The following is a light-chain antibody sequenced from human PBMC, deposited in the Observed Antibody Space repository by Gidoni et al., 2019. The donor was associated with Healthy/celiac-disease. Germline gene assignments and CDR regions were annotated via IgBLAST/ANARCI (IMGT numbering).Light chain of an antibody. CDR2: DVS. Sequence: QSGLTQPRSVSGAPGQSVTISCTGTSSDVGGYNYVSWYQQHPGKAPHLLIYDVSKRPSGVPDRFSGSKSGNTASLTISVLQAEDEADYYCCSYAGSYTLVFGGGTKLTVL. CDR3: CSYAGSYTLV. V-gene: IGLV2-11*01. J-gene: IGLJ2*01. CDR1: SSDVGGYNY.